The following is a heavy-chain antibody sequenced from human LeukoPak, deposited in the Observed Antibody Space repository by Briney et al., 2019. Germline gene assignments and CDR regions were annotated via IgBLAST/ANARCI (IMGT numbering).Heavy chain of an antibody. CDR3: AREVDADYYDSSGPGY. CDR2: ISYDGSNK. D-gene: IGHD3-22*01. J-gene: IGHJ4*02. Sequence: GGSLRLSCAASGFTFSSYAMHWVRQAPVKGLEWVAVISYDGSNKYYADSVKGRFTISRDNSKNTLYLQMSSLRAEDTAVYYCAREVDADYYDSSGPGYWGQGTLVTVSS. V-gene: IGHV3-30-3*01. CDR1: GFTFSSYA.